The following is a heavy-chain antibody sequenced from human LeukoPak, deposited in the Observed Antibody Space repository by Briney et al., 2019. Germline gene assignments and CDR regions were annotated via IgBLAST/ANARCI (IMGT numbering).Heavy chain of an antibody. CDR2: ISGSGGST. V-gene: IGHV3-23*01. CDR1: GFTFSSYA. J-gene: IGHJ1*01. Sequence: GSLRLSCAASGFTFSSYAMSWVRQAPGKGLEWVSAISGSGGSTYYADSVQGRFTISRDNSKNTLYLQMNSLRAEDTALYYCARPIAPMATIPGCDFQHWGQGTLVIVSS. CDR3: ARPIAPMATIPGCDFQH. D-gene: IGHD5-24*01.